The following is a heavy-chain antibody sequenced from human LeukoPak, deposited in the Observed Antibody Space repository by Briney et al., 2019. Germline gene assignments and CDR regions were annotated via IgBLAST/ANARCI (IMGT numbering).Heavy chain of an antibody. V-gene: IGHV4-34*01. D-gene: IGHD5-18*01. Sequence: PSETLSLTCAVYGGSFSGYYWSWIRQPPGKGLEWIGEINHSGSTNYNPSLKSRVTISVDTSKNQFSLKLSSVTAADTAVYYCARGRATAMVTFRSSPFDYWGQGTLVTVSP. CDR2: INHSGST. CDR3: ARGRATAMVTFRSSPFDY. CDR1: GGSFSGYY. J-gene: IGHJ4*02.